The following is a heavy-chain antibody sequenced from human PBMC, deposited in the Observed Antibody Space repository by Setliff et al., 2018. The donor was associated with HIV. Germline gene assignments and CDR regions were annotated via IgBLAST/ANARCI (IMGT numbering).Heavy chain of an antibody. V-gene: IGHV4-4*07. D-gene: IGHD3-10*01. CDR2: IYSSGST. J-gene: IGHJ5*02. CDR3: ARSLDYSGSGSYYVGWFDL. CDR1: GGSISKYF. Sequence: TSETLSLTCTVSGGSISKYFWSWIRQSAEKGLEWIRRIYSSGSTNQNPSLKSRVSMSVDTSKSQFSLNLSSVTAADTAVYYCARSLDYSGSGSYYVGWFDLWGQGIPVTVSS.